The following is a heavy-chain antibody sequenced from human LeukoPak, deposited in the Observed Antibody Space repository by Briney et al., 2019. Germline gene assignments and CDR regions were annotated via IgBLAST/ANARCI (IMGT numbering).Heavy chain of an antibody. CDR3: ATLGRGVGATRASAYFQH. Sequence: GASVTVSCKASGYTFTSYDINWVRQATGQGLEWMGWMNPNSGNTGYAQKFQGRVTMTRNTSISTAYMELSSLRSEDTAVYYCATLGRGVGATRASAYFQHWGQGTLVTVSS. D-gene: IGHD1-26*01. CDR1: GYTFTSYD. J-gene: IGHJ1*01. V-gene: IGHV1-8*01. CDR2: MNPNSGNT.